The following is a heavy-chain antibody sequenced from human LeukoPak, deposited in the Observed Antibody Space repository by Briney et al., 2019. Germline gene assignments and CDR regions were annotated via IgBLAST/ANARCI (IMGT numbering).Heavy chain of an antibody. CDR3: ARLGYSSSWYVFDY. J-gene: IGHJ4*02. V-gene: IGHV4-59*01. Sequence: PSETLSLTCTVSGGSISSYYWSWIRHPPGKGLEWIGYIYYSGSAIYNPSLKSRVTISVDTSKSQFSLNLSSVTAADTAVYYCARLGYSSSWYVFDYWGQGTLVTVSS. CDR2: IYYSGSA. D-gene: IGHD6-13*01. CDR1: GGSISSYY.